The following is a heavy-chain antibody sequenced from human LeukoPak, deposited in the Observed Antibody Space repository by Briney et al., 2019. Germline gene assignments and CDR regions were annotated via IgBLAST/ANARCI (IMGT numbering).Heavy chain of an antibody. D-gene: IGHD2-2*01. V-gene: IGHV4-61*02. CDR2: IYTSGST. Sequence: SETLSLTCTVSGGSISSGSYYWSWIRQPAGKGLEWIGRIYTSGSTNYNPSLKSRVTISVDTSKNQFSLKLSSVTAADTAVYYCARGSLPAATNYYFDYWGQGTLVTVSS. CDR3: ARGSLPAATNYYFDY. CDR1: GGSISSGSYY. J-gene: IGHJ4*02.